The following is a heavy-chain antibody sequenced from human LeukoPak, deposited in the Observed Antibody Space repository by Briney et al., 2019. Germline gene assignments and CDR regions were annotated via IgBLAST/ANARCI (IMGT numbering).Heavy chain of an antibody. J-gene: IGHJ3*02. V-gene: IGHV4-59*08. D-gene: IGHD4-23*01. CDR3: ARWTGPMDAFDI. Sequence: SETLSLTCTVSGGSISSYYWSWIRQPPGKGLEWIGYIYYSGSTNYNPSLKSRVTISVDTSKNQFSLELSSVTAADTAVYYCARWTGPMDAFDIWGQGTMVTVSS. CDR2: IYYSGST. CDR1: GGSISSYY.